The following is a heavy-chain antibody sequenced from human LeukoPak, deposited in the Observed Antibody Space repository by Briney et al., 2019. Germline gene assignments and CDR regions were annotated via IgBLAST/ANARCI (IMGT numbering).Heavy chain of an antibody. CDR3: ARHPGDGDYGMDV. J-gene: IGHJ6*04. D-gene: IGHD4-17*01. V-gene: IGHV4-30-4*01. Sequence: YIYYSGSTYYNPSLKSRVSTSVDTSENQFSLKLSSVTAADTAVYYCARHPGDGDYGMDVWGKGTTVTVSS. CDR2: IYYSGST.